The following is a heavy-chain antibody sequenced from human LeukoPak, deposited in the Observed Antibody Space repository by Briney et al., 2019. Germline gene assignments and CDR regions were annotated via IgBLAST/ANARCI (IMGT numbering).Heavy chain of an antibody. CDR2: IIPIFGTG. J-gene: IGHJ4*02. CDR3: ARDRVEEVAAAGTGY. V-gene: IGHV1-69*06. CDR1: GGTFSSYA. Sequence: ASVKVSCKASGGTFSSYAISWVRQAPGQGLEWMGRIIPIFGTGNYAQKFQGRVTITADKSTSTAYMELSSLRSEDTAVYYCARDRVEEVAAAGTGYWGQGTLVTVSS. D-gene: IGHD6-13*01.